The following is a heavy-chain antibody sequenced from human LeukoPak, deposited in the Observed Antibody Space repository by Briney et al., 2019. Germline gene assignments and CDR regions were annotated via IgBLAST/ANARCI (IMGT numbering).Heavy chain of an antibody. J-gene: IGHJ5*02. V-gene: IGHV3-33*06. CDR2: IWYDGSNK. CDR1: GFTFSSYG. D-gene: IGHD6-6*01. CDR3: AKDRYPYSSSSVHWSDP. Sequence: PGGSLRLSCAASGFTFSSYGMHWVRQAPGKGLEWVAVIWYDGSNKYYADSLKGRFTISRDNSKNMLYLQMNILRVEDTAVYYCAKDRYPYSSSSVHWSDPWGQGTLVTVSS.